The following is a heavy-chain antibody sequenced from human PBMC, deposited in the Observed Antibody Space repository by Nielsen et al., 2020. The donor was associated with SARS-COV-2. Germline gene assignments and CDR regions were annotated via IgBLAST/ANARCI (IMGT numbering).Heavy chain of an antibody. Sequence: GESLKISCKGSGYSFTSYWIGWVRQMPGKGLEWMGIIYPGDSDTRYSPSFQGQVTISADKSISTAYLQWSSLKASDTAMYYCARHSVYDYVWGSYRYLDYWGQGTLVTVSS. V-gene: IGHV5-51*01. D-gene: IGHD3-16*02. CDR1: GYSFTSYW. CDR2: IYPGDSDT. J-gene: IGHJ4*02. CDR3: ARHSVYDYVWGSYRYLDY.